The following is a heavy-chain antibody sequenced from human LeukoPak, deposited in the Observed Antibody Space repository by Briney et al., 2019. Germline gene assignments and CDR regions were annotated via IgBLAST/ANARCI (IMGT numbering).Heavy chain of an antibody. CDR2: IYPGDSDT. V-gene: IGHV5-51*01. CDR1: GFTFSNYA. D-gene: IGHD6-13*01. CDR3: ARHRISSSWYYGMDV. Sequence: GGSLRLSCAASGFTFSNYAMSWVRQAPGKGLEWMGIIYPGDSDTRYSPSFQGQVIISADKSISTAYLQWSSLKASDTAMYYCARHRISSSWYYGMDVWGQGTTVTVSS. J-gene: IGHJ6*02.